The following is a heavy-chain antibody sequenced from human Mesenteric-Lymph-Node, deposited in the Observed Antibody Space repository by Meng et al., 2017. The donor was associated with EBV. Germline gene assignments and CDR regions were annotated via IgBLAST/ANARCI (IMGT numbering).Heavy chain of an antibody. CDR2: IYHSGNT. CDR3: ARKDLGPFDI. V-gene: IGHV4-4*02. CDR1: GGSIDSYNW. J-gene: IGHJ3*02. D-gene: IGHD3-16*01. Sequence: LQLRESGPGLVGPSGTLVLTCAFAGGSIDSYNWWTWVRQPPGKGLEWIGEIYHSGNTNYNPSLNSRVTISVDKSKNQFSLKVTSVTAADTAVYYCARKDLGPFDIWGQGTMVTVSS.